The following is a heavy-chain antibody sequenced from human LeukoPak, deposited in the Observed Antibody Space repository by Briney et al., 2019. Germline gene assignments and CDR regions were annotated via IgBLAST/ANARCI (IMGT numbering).Heavy chain of an antibody. V-gene: IGHV3-21*01. Sequence: GGSLRLSCAASGFTFSSYSMNWVRQAPGKGLEWVSSISSSSSYIYYADSVKSRFTISRDNAKNSLYLQMNSLRAEDTAVYYCAREKSRQQLVGDAFDIWGQGTMVTVSS. J-gene: IGHJ3*02. CDR1: GFTFSSYS. D-gene: IGHD6-13*01. CDR3: AREKSRQQLVGDAFDI. CDR2: ISSSSSYI.